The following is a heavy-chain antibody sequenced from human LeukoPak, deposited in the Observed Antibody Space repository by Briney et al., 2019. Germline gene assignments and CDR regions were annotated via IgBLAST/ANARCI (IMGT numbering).Heavy chain of an antibody. J-gene: IGHJ6*04. CDR1: GFTFSSYS. Sequence: GGSLRLSCAASGFTFSSYSMNWVRQAPGKGLEWVSSISSSSSYIYYADSVKGRFTISRDNAKNSLHLQMNSLRAEDTAVYYCARDLAHSSGYYVVWGKGTTVTVSS. CDR2: ISSSSSYI. D-gene: IGHD3-22*01. V-gene: IGHV3-21*01. CDR3: ARDLAHSSGYYVV.